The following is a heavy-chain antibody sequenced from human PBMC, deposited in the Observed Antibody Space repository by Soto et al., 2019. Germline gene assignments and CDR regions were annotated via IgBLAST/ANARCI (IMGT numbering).Heavy chain of an antibody. CDR1: GFTFGDYA. CDR3: AKDRNTAMVTGDFDY. V-gene: IGHV3-9*01. D-gene: IGHD5-18*01. CDR2: VSWTNISF. Sequence: GGSLRLSCAASGFTFGDYAMHWVRQVPGRGLEWVSGVSWTNISFGYADSVKGRFTISRDNAKNSLYLQMNSLRREDTAFYYCAKDRNTAMVTGDFDYWGHGTLVAVSS. J-gene: IGHJ4*01.